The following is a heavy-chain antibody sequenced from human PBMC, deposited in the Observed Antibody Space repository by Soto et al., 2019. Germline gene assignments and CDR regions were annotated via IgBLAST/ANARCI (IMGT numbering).Heavy chain of an antibody. V-gene: IGHV3-7*01. CDR3: ATDSGTSDY. CDR2: IKQDGSER. J-gene: IGHJ4*02. D-gene: IGHD1-1*01. Sequence: EVQLVESGGGLVQPGGSLRLSCAASGFTFRTYWMSWVRQAPGKGLEWVANIKQDGSERYYVDSVKGRFTISRDNAENSRYLQMNSLKAEDTAVYYCATDSGTSDYWGQGTLVTVSS. CDR1: GFTFRTYW.